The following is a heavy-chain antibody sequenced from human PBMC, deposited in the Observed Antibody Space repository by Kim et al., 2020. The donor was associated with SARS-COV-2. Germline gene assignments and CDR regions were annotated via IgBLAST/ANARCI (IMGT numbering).Heavy chain of an antibody. V-gene: IGHV3-15*01. D-gene: IGHD3-10*01. J-gene: IGHJ4*02. CDR2: IKSNTAGGTA. CDR3: TTGDSGLGY. Sequence: GGSLRLSCVVSGVIFPDAWMSWVRRAPGKGLEWVGRIKSNTAGGTAHYGAAVKGRFTISRDDSKKTVYLQMNSLQTEDSAVYYCTTGDSGLGYWGQGTLVTISS. CDR1: GVIFPDAW.